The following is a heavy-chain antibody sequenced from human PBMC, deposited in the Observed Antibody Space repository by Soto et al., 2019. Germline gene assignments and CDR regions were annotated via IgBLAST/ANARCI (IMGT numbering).Heavy chain of an antibody. D-gene: IGHD3-22*01. J-gene: IGHJ4*02. CDR2: ISYDGSNK. Sequence: SLRLSCAASGFTFSSYGMHWVRQAPGKGLEWVAVISYDGSNKYYADSVKGRFTISRDNSKNTLYLQMNSLRAEDTAVYYCATAGVIVVAPPRYWGQGTLVTSPQ. CDR1: GFTFSSYG. V-gene: IGHV3-30*03. CDR3: ATAGVIVVAPPRY.